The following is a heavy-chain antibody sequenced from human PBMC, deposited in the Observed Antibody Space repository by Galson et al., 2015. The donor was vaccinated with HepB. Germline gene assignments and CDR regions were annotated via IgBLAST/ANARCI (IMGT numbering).Heavy chain of an antibody. CDR1: GYTFTGYY. D-gene: IGHD3-22*01. J-gene: IGHJ4*02. CDR3: ARVGYYDSSGPHLDY. CDR2: INPNRGGT. V-gene: IGHV1-2*02. Sequence: SVKVSCKASGYTFTGYYMHWVRQAPGQGLEWMGCINPNRGGTNYAQKFQGRVTMTRDTSISTAYMELSRLRSDDTAVYYCARVGYYDSSGPHLDYWGQGTLVTISS.